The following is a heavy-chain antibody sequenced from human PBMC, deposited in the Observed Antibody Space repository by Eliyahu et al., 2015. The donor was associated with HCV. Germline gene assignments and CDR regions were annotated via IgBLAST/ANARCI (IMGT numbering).Heavy chain of an antibody. V-gene: IGHV3-49*03. J-gene: IGHJ4*02. D-gene: IGHD2-15*01. CDR3: TRGSVGVELTPYYFDS. CDR2: IRSKTYSATA. CDR1: GFYFNGYP. Sequence: EVQLVESGGGLVQPGRSLRLSCAASGFYFNGYPMSWFRRAPGKGLEWVGFIRSKTYSATAEYAASVQGRFFISRDDAKGIVYLQLSRLKAEDSAVYYCTRGSVGVELTPYYFDSWGPGTLVSVSS.